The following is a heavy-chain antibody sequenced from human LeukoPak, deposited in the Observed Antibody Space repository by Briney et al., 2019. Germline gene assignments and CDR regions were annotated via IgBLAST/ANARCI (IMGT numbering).Heavy chain of an antibody. CDR2: IYSGGST. CDR3: ARESSELPVAARRALPSGDAFDI. J-gene: IGHJ3*02. V-gene: IGHV3-53*01. CDR1: GFTVSSNY. D-gene: IGHD6-6*01. Sequence: GGSLRLSCAASGFTVSSNYMSWVRQAPGKGLEWVSVIYSGGSTYYADSVKGRFTISRDNSKNTLYLQMNSLRAEDTAVYYCARESSELPVAARRALPSGDAFDIWGQGTMVTVSS.